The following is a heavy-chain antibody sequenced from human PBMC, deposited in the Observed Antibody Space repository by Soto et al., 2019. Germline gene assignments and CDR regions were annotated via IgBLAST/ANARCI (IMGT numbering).Heavy chain of an antibody. CDR3: ALGGYNYGRPFDF. J-gene: IGHJ4*02. D-gene: IGHD5-18*01. CDR1: GGSISNFH. CDR2: IYYSGN. Sequence: KPSETLSLTCNVSGGSISNFHLSWIRQPPGKGLEWIGYIYYSGNYYNPSLTSRVSMSLDKSKNQFSLHLKSVTAADTALYFCALGGYNYGRPFDFWGQGTRVTSPQ. V-gene: IGHV4-59*01.